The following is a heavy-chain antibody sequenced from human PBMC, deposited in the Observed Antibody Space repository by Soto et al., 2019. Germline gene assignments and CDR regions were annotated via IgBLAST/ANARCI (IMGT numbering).Heavy chain of an antibody. V-gene: IGHV4-34*01. J-gene: IGHJ4*02. CDR3: ASRTRWPPSYYFDY. D-gene: IGHD1-7*01. Sequence: QVQLQQWGAGLLKPSETLSLTCAVYGGSFSGYYWSWIRQPPGKGLEWIGEINHSGSTNYNPSLKSRVTISVDTSKNQFSLKLSSVTAADTAVYYCASRTRWPPSYYFDYWGQGTLVTVSS. CDR2: INHSGST. CDR1: GGSFSGYY.